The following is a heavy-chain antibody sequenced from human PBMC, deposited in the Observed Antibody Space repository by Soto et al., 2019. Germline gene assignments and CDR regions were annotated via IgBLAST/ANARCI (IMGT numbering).Heavy chain of an antibody. CDR3: ARASTSYYYGMDV. Sequence: PSETLSLTCTVSGGSINNHYWSWIRQPPGKGLEYIGYIYYSGSTNYNPSLKSRLTISVDTSKNQFSLKLSSVTAADTAVYYCARASTSYYYGMDVWGQGTTVTVSS. CDR2: IYYSGST. V-gene: IGHV4-59*11. J-gene: IGHJ6*02. D-gene: IGHD2-2*01. CDR1: GGSINNHY.